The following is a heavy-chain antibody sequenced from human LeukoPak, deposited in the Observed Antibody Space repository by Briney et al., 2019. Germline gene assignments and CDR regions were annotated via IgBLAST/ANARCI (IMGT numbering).Heavy chain of an antibody. CDR1: GFTFSTYS. D-gene: IGHD3-10*01. CDR3: ARSMVYYYYYMDV. Sequence: KTGGSLRLSCAASGFTFSTYSMNWVRQAPGKGLEWVSSISSSSSYIYYADSVKGRFTISRDNAKNSLYLQMNSLRAEDTAVYYCARSMVYYYYYMDVWGKGTTVTVSS. V-gene: IGHV3-21*01. CDR2: ISSSSSYI. J-gene: IGHJ6*03.